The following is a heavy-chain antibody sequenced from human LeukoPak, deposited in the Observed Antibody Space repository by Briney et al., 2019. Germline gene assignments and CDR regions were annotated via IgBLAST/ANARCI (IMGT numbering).Heavy chain of an antibody. J-gene: IGHJ5*01. V-gene: IGHV3-21*01. CDR3: AKYSVQLLYLHWFDP. Sequence: AGGSLRHSCAASGLTFSGYSMNWLRQAPGKGLEWVSSISSSSSYIYYADSVKGRFTISRDNAKNSLYLQMNSLRAEDTAVYYCAKYSVQLLYLHWFDPWGQGTMVTVSS. CDR1: GLTFSGYS. D-gene: IGHD2-2*02. CDR2: ISSSSSYI.